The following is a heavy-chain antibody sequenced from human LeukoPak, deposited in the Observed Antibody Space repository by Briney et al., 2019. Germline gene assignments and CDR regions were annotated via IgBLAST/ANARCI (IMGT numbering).Heavy chain of an antibody. V-gene: IGHV4-34*01. CDR3: ARGLYYDSSGNRAFDV. CDR2: INHSGST. D-gene: IGHD3-22*01. J-gene: IGHJ3*01. CDR1: GGSFSGYY. Sequence: KASETLSLTCAVYGGSFSGYYWSWIRQPPGKGLEWIGEINHSGSTNYNPSLKSRVTISVDTSKNQFSLKLSSVTAADTAVYYCARGLYYDSSGNRAFDVWGQGTMVTVSS.